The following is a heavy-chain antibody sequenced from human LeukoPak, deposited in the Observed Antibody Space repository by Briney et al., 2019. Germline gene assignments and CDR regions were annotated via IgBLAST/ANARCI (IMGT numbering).Heavy chain of an antibody. J-gene: IGHJ3*02. CDR3: AREGQHSGYDFLAFDI. CDR1: GGTFSSYA. CDR2: IIPIFGTA. D-gene: IGHD5-12*01. V-gene: IGHV1-69*01. Sequence: ASVKVSCKASGGTFSSYAISWVRQAPGQGLEWMGGIIPIFGTANYAQKFQGRVTITADESTSTAYMELSSLRSEDTAVYYCAREGQHSGYDFLAFDIWGQGTMVTVSS.